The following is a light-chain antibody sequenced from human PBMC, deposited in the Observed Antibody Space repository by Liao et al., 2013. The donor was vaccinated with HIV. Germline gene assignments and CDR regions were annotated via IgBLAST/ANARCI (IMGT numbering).Light chain of an antibody. J-gene: IGLJ3*02. CDR3: QVWDSSSDRV. CDR1: KLGDKY. CDR2: QDS. Sequence: SYELTQPPSVSVSPGQTASITCSGDKLGDKYACWYQQKPGQSPVLVIYQDSERPSGIPERFSGSNSGNTATLTISEIQAMDEGDYYCQVWDSSSDRVFGGGTKLTVL. V-gene: IGLV3-1*01.